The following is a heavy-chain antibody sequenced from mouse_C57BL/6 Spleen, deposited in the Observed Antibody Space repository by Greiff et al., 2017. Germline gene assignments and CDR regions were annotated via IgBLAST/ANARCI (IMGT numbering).Heavy chain of an antibody. CDR2: IYPRGGST. CDR3: ARENYGGGWFAY. D-gene: IGHD1-1*02. V-gene: IGHV1-85*01. J-gene: IGHJ3*01. Sequence: QVQLKESGPELVKPGASVKLSCKASGYTFTSYDIHWVKQRPGQGLEWIGWIYPRGGSTKYNEKFKGKATLTVDTSSSTAYMELHSLTSEDSAVYYCARENYGGGWFAYWGQGTLVTVAA. CDR1: GYTFTSYD.